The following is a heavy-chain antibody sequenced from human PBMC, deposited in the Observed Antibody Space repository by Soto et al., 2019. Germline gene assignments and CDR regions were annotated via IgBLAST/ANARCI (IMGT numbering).Heavy chain of an antibody. D-gene: IGHD3-3*01. Sequence: PSETLSLTCAVYGGSFSGYYWSWIRQPPGKGLEWIGEINHSGSTNYNPSLKSRVTISVDTSKNQFSLKLSSVTAADTAVYYCARASGPGVVYLENWFDPWGQGTLVTVSS. CDR1: GGSFSGYY. J-gene: IGHJ5*02. V-gene: IGHV4-34*01. CDR3: ARASGPGVVYLENWFDP. CDR2: INHSGST.